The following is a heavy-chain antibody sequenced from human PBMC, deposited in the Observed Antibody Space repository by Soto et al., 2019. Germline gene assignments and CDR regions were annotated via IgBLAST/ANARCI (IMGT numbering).Heavy chain of an antibody. D-gene: IGHD2-15*01. J-gene: IGHJ4*02. V-gene: IGHV3-30*18. CDR3: ANCSGGSCDLDY. Sequence: GGSLRLSCAASGFTFSSYGRRWVRQTQGKGLEWVAVISYDGSNKYYADSVKGRFTISRDNSKNTLYLQMNSLRAEDTAVYYCANCSGGSCDLDYWGQGALVTVSS. CDR2: ISYDGSNK. CDR1: GFTFSSYG.